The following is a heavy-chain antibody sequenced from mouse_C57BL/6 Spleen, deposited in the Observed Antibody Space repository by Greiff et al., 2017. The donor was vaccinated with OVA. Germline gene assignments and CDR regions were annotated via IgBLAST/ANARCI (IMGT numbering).Heavy chain of an antibody. J-gene: IGHJ4*01. CDR3: TRGLDGIYYAMDY. CDR1: GFTFSSYA. V-gene: IGHV5-9-1*02. Sequence: LMESGEGLVKPGGSLKLSCAASGFTFSSYAMSWVRQTPEKRLEWVAYISSGGDYIYYADTVKGRFTISRDNARNTLHLQMSSLKSEDTAMYYCTRGLDGIYYAMDYWGQGTSVTVSS. D-gene: IGHD4-1*01. CDR2: ISSGGDYI.